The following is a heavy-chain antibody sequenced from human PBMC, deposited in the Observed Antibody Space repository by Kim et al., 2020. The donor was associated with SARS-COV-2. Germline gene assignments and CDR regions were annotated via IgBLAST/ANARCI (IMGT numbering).Heavy chain of an antibody. CDR1: GGSISSYY. J-gene: IGHJ6*01. CDR3: ARGSRYCSSTSCYLKHYY. Sequence: SETLSLTCTVSGGSISSYYWSWIRQPPGKGLEWIGYIYYSGSTKYNPSLKSRVTISVDTSKNQFSLKLSSVTAADTAVYYCARGSRYCSSTSCYLKHYY. D-gene: IGHD2-2*01. V-gene: IGHV4-59*08. CDR2: IYYSGST.